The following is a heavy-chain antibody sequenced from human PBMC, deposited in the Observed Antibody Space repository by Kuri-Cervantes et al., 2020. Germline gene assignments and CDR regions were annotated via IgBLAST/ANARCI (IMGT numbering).Heavy chain of an antibody. Sequence: GGSLRLSCAVSGFTFSNYEMNWVRQAPGKGLEWVSYISSSGSSIYYADSVKGRFTISRDNAKNSLYLQMNSLRAEDTAVYYCARDDILTGYYLLGAFDIWGQGTMVTVSS. CDR1: GFTFSNYE. J-gene: IGHJ3*02. D-gene: IGHD3-9*01. CDR2: ISSSGSSI. V-gene: IGHV3-48*03. CDR3: ARDDILTGYYLLGAFDI.